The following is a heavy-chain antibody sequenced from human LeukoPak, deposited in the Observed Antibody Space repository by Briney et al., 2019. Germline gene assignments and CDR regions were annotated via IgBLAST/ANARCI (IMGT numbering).Heavy chain of an antibody. V-gene: IGHV3-30*02. J-gene: IGHJ4*02. CDR2: IRYDGSNK. CDR1: GFTFSSYG. Sequence: PGGSLRLSCAASGFTFSSYGMHWVRQAPGKGLEWVAFIRYDGSNKYYADSVKGRFTISRDNSKNTLYLQMNSLRAEDTAVYYCAKGEGKEQWLAYFDYWGQGTLVTVSS. CDR3: AKGEGKEQWLAYFDY. D-gene: IGHD6-19*01.